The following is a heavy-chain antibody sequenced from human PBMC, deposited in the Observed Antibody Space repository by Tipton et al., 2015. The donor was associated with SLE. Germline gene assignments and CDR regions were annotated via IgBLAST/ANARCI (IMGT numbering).Heavy chain of an antibody. D-gene: IGHD3-10*01. CDR2: INHNGST. Sequence: TLSLTCAVYGGSFSDYYWTWIRQPPGKGLVWIGEINHNGSTNYSPSLKSRVTISVDTSKNQFSLKLSSVTAADTAIYYCAREGSRAFDIWGQGTMVTVSS. V-gene: IGHV4-34*01. CDR1: GGSFSDYY. CDR3: AREGSRAFDI. J-gene: IGHJ3*02.